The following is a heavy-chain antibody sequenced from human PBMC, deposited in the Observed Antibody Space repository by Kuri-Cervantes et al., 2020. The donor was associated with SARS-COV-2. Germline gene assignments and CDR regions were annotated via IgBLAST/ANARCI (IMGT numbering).Heavy chain of an antibody. CDR2: IYHAGST. CDR1: GGSISSESYY. CDR3: ARSVIIFGGVIFDQ. D-gene: IGHD3-16*01. Sequence: SETLSLTCTVSGGSISSESYYWSWIRQPPGRGLEWVGHIYHAGSTNYNPSLKSRLTISVDTSKSQFSLKLSSVTAADTAVYYCARSVIIFGGVIFDQWGQGTRGTVSS. V-gene: IGHV4-61*01. J-gene: IGHJ4*02.